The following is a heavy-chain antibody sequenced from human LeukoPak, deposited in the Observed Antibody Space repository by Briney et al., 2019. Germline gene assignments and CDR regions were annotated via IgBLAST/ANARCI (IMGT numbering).Heavy chain of an antibody. D-gene: IGHD6-19*01. Sequence: PGGSLRLSCAASGFTFDDYAMHWVRQAPGKGLEWVSGISWNSGSIGYADSVKGRFTISRDNAKNSLYLQMNSLRAEDTALYYCAKGGSGGYYFDYWRQETVVTVSS. V-gene: IGHV3-9*01. CDR1: GFTFDDYA. CDR3: AKGGSGGYYFDY. CDR2: ISWNSGSI. J-gene: IGHJ4*02.